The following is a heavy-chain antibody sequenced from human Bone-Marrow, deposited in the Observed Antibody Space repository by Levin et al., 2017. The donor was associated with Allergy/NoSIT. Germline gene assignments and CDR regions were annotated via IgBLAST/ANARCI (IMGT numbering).Heavy chain of an antibody. Sequence: GGSLRLSCAASGFTFSSYTISWVRQAPGKGLEWVSSIRSSTGDIFYTDSVKGRFTISRDNARNSLYLQMNSLTAEDTAVYYCARGGYCSGGSCPYYFDYWGQGTLVTVSS. V-gene: IGHV3-21*01. CDR2: IRSSTGDI. CDR3: ARGGYCSGGSCPYYFDY. D-gene: IGHD2-15*01. CDR1: GFTFSSYT. J-gene: IGHJ4*02.